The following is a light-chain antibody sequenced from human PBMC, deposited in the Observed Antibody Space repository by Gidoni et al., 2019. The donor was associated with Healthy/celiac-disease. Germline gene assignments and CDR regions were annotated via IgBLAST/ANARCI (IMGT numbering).Light chain of an antibody. V-gene: IGKV3-15*01. CDR1: QSVSSN. CDR3: QQYNNWPPT. Sequence: EIVMTPSTATLSVSPGERATLSCRASQSVSSNLAWYQQKPGQAPRLLIYGASTRATGIPARFSGSGSGTEFTLTISSLQSEDFAVYYCQQYNNWPPTFGQGTKLEIK. J-gene: IGKJ2*01. CDR2: GAS.